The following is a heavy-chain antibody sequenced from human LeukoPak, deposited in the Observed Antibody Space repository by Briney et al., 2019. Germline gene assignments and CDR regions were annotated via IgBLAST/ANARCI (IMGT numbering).Heavy chain of an antibody. CDR2: TYYRSKWYN. V-gene: IGHV6-1*01. J-gene: IGHJ4*02. D-gene: IGHD6-19*01. CDR1: GDSVCSNSAA. CDR3: ARGHSSGWYGRDYFDY. Sequence: SQTLSLTCAISGDSVCSNSAAWNWIRQSPSRGLEWLGRTYYRSKWYNDYAVSVKSRITINPDTSKNQFSLQLNSVTPEDTAVYYCARGHSSGWYGRDYFDYWGQGTLVTVSS.